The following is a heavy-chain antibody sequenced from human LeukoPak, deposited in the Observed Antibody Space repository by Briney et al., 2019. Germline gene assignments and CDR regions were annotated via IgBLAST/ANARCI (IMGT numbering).Heavy chain of an antibody. CDR3: ARDNGNRYYFDY. J-gene: IGHJ4*02. CDR1: GFMFSDYF. Sequence: GGSLRRSCAASGFMFSDYFRSWIRQAPGKELEWISYISSNSKYTKYADSVKGRFTISRDNAKKSLYLQVNSLRAEDTAVYYCARDNGNRYYFDYWGQGTLVTVSS. D-gene: IGHD2-8*01. V-gene: IGHV3-11*05. CDR2: ISSNSKYT.